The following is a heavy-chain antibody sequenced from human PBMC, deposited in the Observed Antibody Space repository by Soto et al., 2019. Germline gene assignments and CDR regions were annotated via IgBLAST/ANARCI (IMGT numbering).Heavy chain of an antibody. J-gene: IGHJ4*02. Sequence: PGGSLRLSCAASGFSFGSYALSWVRQAPGKGLEWVSTISGSDGKTFYADSVKGRFSISRDTSQSTLYLQMSSLRADDTAIYYCARWSYLDYWGQGTRVTVSS. V-gene: IGHV3-23*01. CDR2: ISGSDGKT. CDR3: ARWSYLDY. CDR1: GFSFGSYA. D-gene: IGHD3-3*01.